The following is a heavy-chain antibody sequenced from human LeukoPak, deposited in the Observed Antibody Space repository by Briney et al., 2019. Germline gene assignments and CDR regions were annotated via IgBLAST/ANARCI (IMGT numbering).Heavy chain of an antibody. CDR2: IYPGDSDT. D-gene: IGHD3-22*01. V-gene: IGHV5-51*01. CDR1: GCSFTNYW. Sequence: GESLKISCKGSGCSFTNYWIGWVRQMPGKGLEWMGIIYPGDSDTRYSPSFQGRVTISADKSISTAYLQWSSLKASDTAMYYCARPTYFYDSSGSLYYFDFWGQGTLVTVSS. CDR3: ARPTYFYDSSGSLYYFDF. J-gene: IGHJ4*02.